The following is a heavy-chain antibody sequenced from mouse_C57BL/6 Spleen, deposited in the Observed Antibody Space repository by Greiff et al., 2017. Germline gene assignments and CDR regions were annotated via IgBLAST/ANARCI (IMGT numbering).Heavy chain of an antibody. Sequence: VQLKESGAELVRPGASVTLSCKASGYTFTDYEMNWVKQTPGHGLEWIGAIDPETGGTAYNQKFKGKAILTADKSSSTAYMELRSLTSEDSAVYYCTNYGSSLDYWGQGTTLTVSS. CDR3: TNYGSSLDY. J-gene: IGHJ2*01. CDR1: GYTFTDYE. D-gene: IGHD1-1*01. V-gene: IGHV1-15*01. CDR2: IDPETGGT.